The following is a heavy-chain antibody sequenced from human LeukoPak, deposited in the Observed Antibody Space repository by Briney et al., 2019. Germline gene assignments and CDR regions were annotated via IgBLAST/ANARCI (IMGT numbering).Heavy chain of an antibody. V-gene: IGHV3-30*18. J-gene: IGHJ4*02. CDR2: ISYDGSHK. Sequence: PGGSLRLSCAASGFTFSSYGMLWVRQAPGKGLEWVAVISYDGSHKYYADSVKGRFTISRDNSKNTQYLQMNSLRAEDTAVYYCAKVMWTSGGYPIDYWGQGTLVTVSS. D-gene: IGHD3-10*01. CDR3: AKVMWTSGGYPIDY. CDR1: GFTFSSYG.